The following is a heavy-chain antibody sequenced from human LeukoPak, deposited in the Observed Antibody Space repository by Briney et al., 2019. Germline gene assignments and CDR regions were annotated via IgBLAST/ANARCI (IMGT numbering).Heavy chain of an antibody. V-gene: IGHV1-46*03. CDR3: ARVDCGGDCYSSVGFDY. CDR2: TNPSGGST. CDR1: GYTFTSYY. Sequence: ASVKVSCKASGYTFTSYYMHWVRQAPGQGLEWMGITNPSGGSTSYAQKFQGRVTMTRDTSTSTVYMELSSLRSEDTAVYYCARVDCGGDCYSSVGFDYWGQGTLVTVSS. D-gene: IGHD2-21*01. J-gene: IGHJ4*02.